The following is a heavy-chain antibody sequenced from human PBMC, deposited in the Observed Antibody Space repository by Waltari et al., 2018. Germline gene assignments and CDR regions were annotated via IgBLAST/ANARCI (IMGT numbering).Heavy chain of an antibody. V-gene: IGHV1-2*02. CDR2: INPNSRGT. Sequence: QVQLVQSGAEVKKPGASVKVSCKASGYTFTGYYMHWVRQAPGQGLEWMGWINPNSRGTNYAQKFQGRVTMPRDTSISTAYRELSRLRSDDTAVYYCASPVTGRRDAFDIWGQGTMVTVSS. D-gene: IGHD5-18*01. CDR3: ASPVTGRRDAFDI. J-gene: IGHJ3*02. CDR1: GYTFTGYY.